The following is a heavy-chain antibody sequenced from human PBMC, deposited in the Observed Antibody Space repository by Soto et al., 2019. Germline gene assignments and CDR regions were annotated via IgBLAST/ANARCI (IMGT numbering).Heavy chain of an antibody. V-gene: IGHV4-4*02. CDR1: GGSISSSNW. J-gene: IGHJ3*02. D-gene: IGHD3-16*01. Sequence: QVQLQESGPGLVKPSGTLSLTCAVSGGSISSSNWWSWVRHPPVQGLEGIGEIYHSGSTNYNPSLKGRVTISVDKSKNQSSLKLSSVTAADTAVYYCARDIWVINKRGAFDIWGQGTLVTVSS. CDR2: IYHSGST. CDR3: ARDIWVINKRGAFDI.